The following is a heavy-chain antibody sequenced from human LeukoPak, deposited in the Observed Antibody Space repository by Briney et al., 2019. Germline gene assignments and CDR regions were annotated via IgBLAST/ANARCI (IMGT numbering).Heavy chain of an antibody. V-gene: IGHV4-59*11. CDR2: IYYSGST. CDR3: ARAMWLLEHKRDYYYYMDV. Sequence: SETLSLTCTVSGGSISSHYWSWIRQPPGKGLEWIGYIYYSGSTNYNPSLKSRVTISVDTSKNQFSLKLSSVTAADTAVYYCARAMWLLEHKRDYYYYMDVWGKGTTVTVSS. J-gene: IGHJ6*03. D-gene: IGHD3-22*01. CDR1: GGSISSHY.